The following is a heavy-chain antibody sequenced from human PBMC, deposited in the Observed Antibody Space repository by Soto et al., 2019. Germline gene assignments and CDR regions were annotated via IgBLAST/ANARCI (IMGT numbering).Heavy chain of an antibody. J-gene: IGHJ5*02. CDR2: VYSSGGT. D-gene: IGHD3-3*01. CDR3: ARGQRFSDWFDP. Sequence: ETLSLTCTVSGGSMSSYYWTWIRQPAGKGLEWIGRVYSSGGTHYNPSLKSRVTISLDTSKNQFSLRLLSVTDADTAVYYCARGQRFSDWFDPWGQGTLVTVSS. CDR1: GGSMSSYY. V-gene: IGHV4-4*07.